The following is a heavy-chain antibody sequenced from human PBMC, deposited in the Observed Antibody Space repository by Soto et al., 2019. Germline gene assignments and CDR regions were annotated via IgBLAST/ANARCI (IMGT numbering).Heavy chain of an antibody. J-gene: IGHJ5*02. CDR2: VYSSGGT. D-gene: IGHD3-3*01. CDR3: ARGQRFSDWFDP. Sequence: ETLSLTCTVSGGSMSSYYWTWIRQPAGKGLEWIGRVYSSGGTHYNPSLKSRVTISLDTSKNQFSLRLLSVTDADTAVYYCARGQRFSDWFDPWGQGTLVTVSS. CDR1: GGSMSSYY. V-gene: IGHV4-4*07.